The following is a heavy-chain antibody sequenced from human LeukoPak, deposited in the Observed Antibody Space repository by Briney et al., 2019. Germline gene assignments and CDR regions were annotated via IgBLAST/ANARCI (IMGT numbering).Heavy chain of an antibody. D-gene: IGHD1-26*01. CDR3: ARDVGATDFDC. CDR1: GFTFGSYN. Sequence: PGGSLRLSCAASGFTFGSYNMNWVRQAPGKGLEWVSHISRRTSTIYYADSVKGRFTISRDNAKKSLYLEMNSLRAEDTAAYYCARDVGATDFDCWGQGTLVTVSS. CDR2: ISRRTSTI. J-gene: IGHJ4*02. V-gene: IGHV3-48*01.